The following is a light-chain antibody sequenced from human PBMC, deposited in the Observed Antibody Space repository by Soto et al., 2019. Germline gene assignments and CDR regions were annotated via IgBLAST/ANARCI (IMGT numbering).Light chain of an antibody. J-gene: IGLJ1*01. CDR2: EVR. Sequence: HSALTQPASVSGSPGQSITISCTGTSSDVGIYNTVSWYQQYPGEAPKLLIYEVRYRSSGVSDRFSGSKSGNTASLTISGLHTEDEADYYCSSSTSSSTYVFGTGTKLTVL. CDR3: SSSTSSSTYV. CDR1: SSDVGIYNT. V-gene: IGLV2-14*01.